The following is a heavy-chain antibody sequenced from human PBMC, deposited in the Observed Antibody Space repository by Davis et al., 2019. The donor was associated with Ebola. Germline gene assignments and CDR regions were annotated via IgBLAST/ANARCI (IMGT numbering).Heavy chain of an antibody. Sequence: SETLSLTCTVSGGSISSSSYYWGWIRQPPGKGLEWIGSIYYSGSTYYNPSLKSRVTISVDTSKNQFSLKLSSVTAADTAVYYCARHLGYCSGGSCYSEWFDPWGPGNPGHRLL. J-gene: IGHJ5*02. CDR2: IYYSGST. CDR1: GGSISSSSYY. V-gene: IGHV4-39*01. D-gene: IGHD2-15*01. CDR3: ARHLGYCSGGSCYSEWFDP.